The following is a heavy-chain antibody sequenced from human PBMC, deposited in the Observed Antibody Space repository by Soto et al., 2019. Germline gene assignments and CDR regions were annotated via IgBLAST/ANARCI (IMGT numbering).Heavy chain of an antibody. CDR1: GYSFTRYW. CDR3: ARGGTYYYMDV. CDR2: IYPGDSDT. Sequence: GESLKISCKGSGYSFTRYWIGWVRQMPGKGLELMGIIYPGDSDTRYSPSFQGQVTISADKSISTAYVQWRSLKASDTAMYYCARGGTYYYMDVWGKGTTVTVSS. D-gene: IGHD1-1*01. J-gene: IGHJ6*03. V-gene: IGHV5-51*01.